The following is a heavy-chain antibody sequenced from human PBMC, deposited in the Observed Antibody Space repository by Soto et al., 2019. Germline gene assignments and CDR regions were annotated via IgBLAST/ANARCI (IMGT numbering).Heavy chain of an antibody. Sequence: GASVKVSCKASGYTFTSYAMHWVRQAPGQRLEWMGWINAGNGNTKYSQKFQGRVTMTTDTSTSTAYMELRSLRSDDTAVYYCARCNWDFDYWGQGTLVTVSS. D-gene: IGHD1-1*01. CDR2: INAGNGNT. V-gene: IGHV1-3*01. CDR1: GYTFTSYA. CDR3: ARCNWDFDY. J-gene: IGHJ4*02.